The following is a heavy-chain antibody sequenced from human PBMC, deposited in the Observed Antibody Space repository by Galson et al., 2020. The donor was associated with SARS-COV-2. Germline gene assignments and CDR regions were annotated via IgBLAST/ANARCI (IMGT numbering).Heavy chain of an antibody. J-gene: IGHJ6*02. CDR1: GYTFTSHG. CDR2: INKYNGNT. Sequence: ASVKVSCKASGYTFTSHGIGWVRQAPGQGLEWMGWINKYNGNTNFSQKFQGIVTMSIDTSTSTAYMELRRLRSDDAAVDYCAGGSGMAVEDHYYVVDVWGQWTTVTVSS. D-gene: IGHD6-19*01. CDR3: AGGSGMAVEDHYYVVDV. V-gene: IGHV1-18*04.